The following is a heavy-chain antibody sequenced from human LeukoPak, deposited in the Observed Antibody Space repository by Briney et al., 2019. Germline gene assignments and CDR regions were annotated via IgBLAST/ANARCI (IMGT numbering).Heavy chain of an antibody. V-gene: IGHV4-4*09. D-gene: IGHD2-21*02. Sequence: SETLSLTCTVSGGSISSYYWSWIRQPPGKGLEWIGYIYTSGSTNYNPSLKSRVTISVDTSKNQFSLKLSSVTAADTAVYYCARGKDLYCGGDCYTGDHASWVYWGQGTLVTVSS. CDR1: GGSISSYY. CDR2: IYTSGST. J-gene: IGHJ4*02. CDR3: ARGKDLYCGGDCYTGDHASWVY.